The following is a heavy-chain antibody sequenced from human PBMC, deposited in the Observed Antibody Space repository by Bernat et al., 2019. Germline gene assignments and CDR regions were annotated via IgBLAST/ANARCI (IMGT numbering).Heavy chain of an antibody. CDR1: VFTFSSYA. J-gene: IGHJ5*02. V-gene: IGHV3-30-3*01. Sequence: QVQLVESGGGVVQPGRSLRLSCAASVFTFSSYAMHWVRQAPGKGLEWVAVISYDGSNKYYADSVKGRFTISRDNSKNTLYLQMNSLRAEDTAVYYCARIGTGRPFDPWGQGTLVTVSS. CDR2: ISYDGSNK. D-gene: IGHD6-13*01. CDR3: ARIGTGRPFDP.